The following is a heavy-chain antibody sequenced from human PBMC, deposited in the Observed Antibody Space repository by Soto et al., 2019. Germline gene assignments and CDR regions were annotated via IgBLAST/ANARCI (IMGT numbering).Heavy chain of an antibody. CDR3: ARYSFWSGALGGDV. J-gene: IGHJ6*02. CDR1: GVSISSGDYY. CDR2: IYNSGST. Sequence: PSETLSLTCTVPGVSISSGDYYWCWIRQPPGKGLEWIGYIYNSGSTYHDPSLKSRVTISADTSKNQFSLRLSPVTAADTAVYYCARYSFWSGALGGDVWGQGTTVTVSS. D-gene: IGHD3-3*01. V-gene: IGHV4-30-4*08.